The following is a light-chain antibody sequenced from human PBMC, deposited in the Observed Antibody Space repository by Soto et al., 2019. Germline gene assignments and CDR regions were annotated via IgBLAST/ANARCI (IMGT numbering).Light chain of an antibody. V-gene: IGKV1-27*01. J-gene: IGKJ1*01. CDR2: AAS. CDR3: QKYNSALGT. CDR1: QGISNY. Sequence: DIQMTQSPSSLSASVGDRVTITCRASQGISNYLAWYQQKPGKVPKLLIYAASTLQSGVPSRFSGSGSGTDFTLTISSLQPEDVATYYCQKYNSALGTFGQGNNVEIK.